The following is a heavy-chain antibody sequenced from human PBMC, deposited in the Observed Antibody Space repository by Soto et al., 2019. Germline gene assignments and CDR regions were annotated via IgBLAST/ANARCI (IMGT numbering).Heavy chain of an antibody. CDR2: FDPEDGET. D-gene: IGHD3-22*01. J-gene: IGHJ4*02. Sequence: ASVKVACKVSGYTLTELSMHWVRQAPGKGLEWMGGFDPEDGETIYAQKFQGRVTMTEDTSTDTAYMELSSLRSEDTAVYYCATDFIYYYDSSGLAVDYWGQGTLDTVSS. CDR3: ATDFIYYYDSSGLAVDY. V-gene: IGHV1-24*01. CDR1: GYTLTELS.